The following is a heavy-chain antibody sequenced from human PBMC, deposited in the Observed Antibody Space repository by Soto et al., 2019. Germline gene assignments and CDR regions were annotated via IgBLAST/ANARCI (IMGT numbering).Heavy chain of an antibody. CDR3: ARSAPAGQLVFWGLYYYGMDV. D-gene: IGHD6-6*01. J-gene: IGHJ6*02. CDR2: IIPIFGTA. V-gene: IGHV1-69*13. CDR1: GGTFSSYA. Sequence: ASVKVSCKASGGTFSSYAISWVRQAPGRGLEWMGGIIPIFGTANYAQKFQGRVTITADESTSTAYMELSSQRSEDTAVYYCARSAPAGQLVFWGLYYYGMDVWGQGTTVTVS.